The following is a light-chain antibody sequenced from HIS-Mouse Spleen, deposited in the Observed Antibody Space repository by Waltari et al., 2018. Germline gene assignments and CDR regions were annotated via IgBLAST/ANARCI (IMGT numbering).Light chain of an antibody. V-gene: IGLV3-10*01. Sequence: SYELTQPPSVSVSPGPTARNPCSGDAVPKQSAYLYQQKSGQAPVLVIYEDSKRPSGIPERFSGSSSGTMATLTISGAQVEDEADYYCYSTDSSGNHRVFGGGTKLTVL. CDR2: EDS. CDR3: YSTDSSGNHRV. J-gene: IGLJ2*01. CDR1: AVPKQS.